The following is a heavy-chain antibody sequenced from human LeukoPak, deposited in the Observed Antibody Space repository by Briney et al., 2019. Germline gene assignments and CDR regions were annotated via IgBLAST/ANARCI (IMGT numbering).Heavy chain of an antibody. Sequence: GGSLRLSCAASGLTFSDYFLSWIRQPPGKGLEWVSHISSSGGTKYYADSVKGRFTISRDNAKNSLYLQMNSLRAEDTAVYYCARVHNRFFDYWGQGALVTVSP. D-gene: IGHD1-14*01. CDR1: GLTFSDYF. J-gene: IGHJ4*02. CDR3: ARVHNRFFDY. V-gene: IGHV3-11*01. CDR2: ISSSGGTK.